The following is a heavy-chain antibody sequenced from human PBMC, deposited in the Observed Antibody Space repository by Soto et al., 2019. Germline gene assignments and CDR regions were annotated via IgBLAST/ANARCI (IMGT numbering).Heavy chain of an antibody. CDR3: AGVKGSGSSFSFDY. CDR1: GGTFSSYT. D-gene: IGHD6-13*01. CDR2: IIPILGIA. Sequence: SVKVSCKAAGGTFSSYTISWVRQASGQGLEWMGRIIPILGIANYAQKFQGRVTITADKSTSTAYMELSSLRSEDTAVYYCAGVKGSGSSFSFDYWGQGALGTVSS. V-gene: IGHV1-69*02. J-gene: IGHJ4*02.